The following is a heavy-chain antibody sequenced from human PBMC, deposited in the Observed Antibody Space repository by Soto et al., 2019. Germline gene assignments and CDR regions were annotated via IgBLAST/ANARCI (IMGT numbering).Heavy chain of an antibody. J-gene: IGHJ3*02. CDR1: GFAFTSYA. V-gene: IGHV3-23*01. D-gene: IGHD3-10*01. CDR3: ATRDYRSGKGAFDI. CDR2: ISGGGDNT. Sequence: EVQLLESGGGLVQPGGSLRLSCAASGFAFTSYAMNWVRQAPGKGLEWVSTISGGGDNTYYADSVKGRFTISRDNSKNTLYLQMNSLRAEDTAVYYCATRDYRSGKGAFDIWGQGTMVTVSS.